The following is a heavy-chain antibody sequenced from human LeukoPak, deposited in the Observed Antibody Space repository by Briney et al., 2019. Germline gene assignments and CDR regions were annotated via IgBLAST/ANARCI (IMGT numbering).Heavy chain of an antibody. CDR3: ARESPPNQGVYYYYYGMDV. D-gene: IGHD1-14*01. V-gene: IGHV3-21*01. CDR1: GFTFSSYG. CDR2: ISSSSSYI. J-gene: IGHJ6*02. Sequence: GGSLRLSCAASGFTFSSYGMNWVRQAPGKGLEWVSSISSSSSYIYYADSVKGRFTISRDNAKNSLYLQMNSLRAEDTAVYYCARESPPNQGVYYYYYGMDVWGQGTTVTVSS.